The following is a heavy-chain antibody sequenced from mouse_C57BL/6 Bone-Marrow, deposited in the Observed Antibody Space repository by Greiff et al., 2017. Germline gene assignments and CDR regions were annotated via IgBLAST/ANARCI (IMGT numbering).Heavy chain of an antibody. CDR1: GYTFTSYW. D-gene: IGHD2-2*01. CDR2: IDPSDSYT. J-gene: IGHJ2*01. V-gene: IGHV1-69*01. Sequence: VQLQQPGAELVMPGASVKLSCKASGYTFTSYWMHWVKQRPGRGLEWIGEIDPSDSYTNYNQKFKGKSTLTVDKSSSTAYMQLSSLTSEDSAVYYCARTYYGSDYWGQGTTLTVSS. CDR3: ARTYYGSDY.